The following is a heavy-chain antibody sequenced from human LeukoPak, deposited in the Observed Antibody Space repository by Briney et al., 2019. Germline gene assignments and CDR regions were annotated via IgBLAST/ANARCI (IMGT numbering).Heavy chain of an antibody. D-gene: IGHD2-21*02. CDR1: GGSISSSSYY. CDR2: IYYSGST. Sequence: SETLSLTCTVSGGSISSSSYYWGWIRQPLGKGLEWIGSIYYSGSTYYNPSLKSRVTISVDTSKNQFSLKLSSVTAADTAVYYCAREYCGGDCYSPLYFDYWGQGTLVTVSS. CDR3: AREYCGGDCYSPLYFDY. J-gene: IGHJ4*02. V-gene: IGHV4-39*02.